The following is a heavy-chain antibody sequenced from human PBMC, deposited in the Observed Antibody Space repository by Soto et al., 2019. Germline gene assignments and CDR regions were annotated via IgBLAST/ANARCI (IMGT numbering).Heavy chain of an antibody. D-gene: IGHD3-22*01. CDR3: ASLPTGPYDSSGYYQTDWYFDL. Sequence: QVQLQESGPGLVKPSQTLSLTCTVSGGSISSGGYYWSWIRQHPGKGLEWIGYIYYSGSTYYNPSLKSRVTISVDTSKNQFSLKLSSVTAADTAVYYCASLPTGPYDSSGYYQTDWYFDLWGRGTLVTVSS. J-gene: IGHJ2*01. CDR1: GGSISSGGYY. CDR2: IYYSGST. V-gene: IGHV4-31*03.